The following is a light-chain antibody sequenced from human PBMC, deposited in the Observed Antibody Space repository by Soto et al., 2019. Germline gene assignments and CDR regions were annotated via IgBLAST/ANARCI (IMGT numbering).Light chain of an antibody. CDR2: GAS. CDR3: QQYNIWPRT. CDR1: QSVSSN. J-gene: IGKJ2*01. V-gene: IGKV3-15*01. Sequence: EIVMTQSPATLSVSPGERATVSCRASQSVSSNLAWYQQKPGQAPRLLIYGASTRATGIPARFSGSWSGTEFTLTIGSLQSEDFAVYYCQQYNIWPRTFGQGTKLEIK.